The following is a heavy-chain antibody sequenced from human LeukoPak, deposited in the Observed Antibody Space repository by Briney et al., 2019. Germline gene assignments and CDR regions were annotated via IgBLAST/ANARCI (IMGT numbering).Heavy chain of an antibody. D-gene: IGHD4-17*01. CDR1: GFTFSSYA. V-gene: IGHV3-23*01. CDR3: AKPVTVTPAYDY. Sequence: PGGSLRLSCAASGFTFSSYAMSWVHQAPGKGLEWVSAISGSGGSTYYADSVKGRFTISRDNSKNTLYLQMNSLRAEDTAVYYCAKPVTVTPAYDYWGQGTLVTVSS. CDR2: ISGSGGST. J-gene: IGHJ4*02.